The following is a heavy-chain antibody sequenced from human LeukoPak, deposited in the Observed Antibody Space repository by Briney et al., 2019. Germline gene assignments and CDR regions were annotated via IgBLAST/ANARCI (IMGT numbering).Heavy chain of an antibody. CDR1: GFTFGDYA. J-gene: IGHJ4*02. CDR2: IKSKTDGGTT. D-gene: IGHD5-12*01. CDR3: TTGDPDIVATMGDY. Sequence: GSLRLSCTASGFTFGDYAMSWVRQAPGKGLEWVGRIKSKTDGGTTDYAAPVKGRFTISRDDSKNTLYLQMNSLKTEDTAVYYCTTGDPDIVATMGDYWGQGTLVTVSS. V-gene: IGHV3-15*01.